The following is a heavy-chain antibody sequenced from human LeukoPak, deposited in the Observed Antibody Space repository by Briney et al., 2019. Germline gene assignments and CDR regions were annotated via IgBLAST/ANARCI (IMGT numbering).Heavy chain of an antibody. CDR3: ARGDCSGGSYYSN. Sequence: ASVKVSCKASGYTFTSYAMHWVRQAPGQRLEWMGWINAGNGNTKYSQGFQGRVTITRDTSASTAYMELSSLRSEDMAVYYCARGDCSGGSYYSNWGQGTLVTVSS. J-gene: IGHJ4*02. V-gene: IGHV1-3*03. D-gene: IGHD2-15*01. CDR2: INAGNGNT. CDR1: GYTFTSYA.